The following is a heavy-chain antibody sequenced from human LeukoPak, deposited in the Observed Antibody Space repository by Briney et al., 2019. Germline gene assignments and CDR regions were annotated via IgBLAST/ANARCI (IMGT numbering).Heavy chain of an antibody. D-gene: IGHD3-22*01. J-gene: IGHJ4*02. CDR1: GGSISSSSYY. Sequence: SETLSLTCTVSGGSISSSSYYWGWIRQPPGKGLEGIGSIYYSGSTYYNPSLKSRVTISVDTSKNQFSLKLSSVTAADTAVYYCASSYYDSSGFDYWGQGTLVTVSS. V-gene: IGHV4-39*07. CDR2: IYYSGST. CDR3: ASSYYDSSGFDY.